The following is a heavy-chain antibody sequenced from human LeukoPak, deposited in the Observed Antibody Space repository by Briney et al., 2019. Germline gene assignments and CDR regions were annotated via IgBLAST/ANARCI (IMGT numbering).Heavy chain of an antibody. D-gene: IGHD2-15*01. CDR1: GYTFTSYY. CDR2: INPSGGST. V-gene: IGHV1-46*01. J-gene: IGHJ5*02. Sequence: ASVKVSCKASGYTFTSYYMHWVRQAPGQGLEWMGIINPSGGSTSYAQKFQGRVTMTRDTSTSTVYMELSSLRSEDTAVYYCARGYCSGGSCYRGHNWFDPWDQGTLVTVSS. CDR3: ARGYCSGGSCYRGHNWFDP.